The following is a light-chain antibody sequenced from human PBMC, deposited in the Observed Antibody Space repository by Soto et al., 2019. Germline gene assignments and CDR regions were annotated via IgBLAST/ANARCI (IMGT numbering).Light chain of an antibody. CDR3: QQYKSYSQWT. Sequence: DIQMTQSPSTLSASVGDRVTITCRASQSLNSWLAWYQQKPGKAPKLLIYDASSLESGVPSRFSGSGSGTEFTLTISSLQPDDFATYYCQQYKSYSQWTFGQGTKVDIK. CDR1: QSLNSW. V-gene: IGKV1-5*01. CDR2: DAS. J-gene: IGKJ1*01.